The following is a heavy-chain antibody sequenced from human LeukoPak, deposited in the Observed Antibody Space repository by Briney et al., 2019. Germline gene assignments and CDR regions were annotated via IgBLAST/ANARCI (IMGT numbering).Heavy chain of an antibody. J-gene: IGHJ4*02. Sequence: GGSLRLSCAASGFTFRSHWMSWVRQAPGKGLEWVANIKQDGSEKYYVDSVKGRSTISRDDGKNSLYLQMNGLRAEDTAVYYCARGSTDLRYCSGGACYDYWGQGTLVTVSS. CDR1: GFTFRSHW. V-gene: IGHV3-7*01. CDR2: IKQDGSEK. D-gene: IGHD2-15*01. CDR3: ARGSTDLRYCSGGACYDY.